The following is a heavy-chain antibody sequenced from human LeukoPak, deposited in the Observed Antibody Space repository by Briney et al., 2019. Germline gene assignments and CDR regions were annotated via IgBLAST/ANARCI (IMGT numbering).Heavy chain of an antibody. CDR1: GFTVSSNY. D-gene: IGHD2-2*01. CDR2: IHSGGTT. Sequence: PGGSLRLSCAASGFTVSSNYMSWVRQPPGKGLEWVSVIHSGGTTYYAGSVKGRFTISRDHSRNTVYLQMNNLRAEDTALYYCARLKDIAVAGIGSHDFWGQGTMVTVSS. CDR3: ARLKDIAVAGIGSHDF. J-gene: IGHJ3*01. V-gene: IGHV3-53*01.